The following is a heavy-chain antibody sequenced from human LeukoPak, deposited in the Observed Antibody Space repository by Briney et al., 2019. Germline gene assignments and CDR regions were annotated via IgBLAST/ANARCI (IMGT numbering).Heavy chain of an antibody. Sequence: GRSLRLSCAASGFTFSSYGMHWVRQAPGKGLEWVAVIWYDGSNKYYADSVKGRFTISRDNSKNTLYLQMNSLRAEDTAVYYCARAPYTTGRGYYFDYWGQGTLVTVSS. CDR2: IWYDGSNK. D-gene: IGHD2/OR15-2a*01. V-gene: IGHV3-33*01. CDR3: ARAPYTTGRGYYFDY. J-gene: IGHJ4*02. CDR1: GFTFSSYG.